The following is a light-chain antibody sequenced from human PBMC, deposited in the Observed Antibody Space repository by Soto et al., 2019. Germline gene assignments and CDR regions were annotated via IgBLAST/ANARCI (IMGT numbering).Light chain of an antibody. J-gene: IGLJ2*01. CDR2: DGS. V-gene: IGLV2-23*01. CDR1: SSDVGSYNL. CDR3: CSFAGGATVV. Sequence: QSALTQPASVSGSPGQSITISCTGISSDVGSYNLVSWYQHHPGKGPKLMIYDGSNRPLGVSNRFSGSKSGSTASLTISGPQAQDEAYYYCCSFAGGATVVFGGGTKLTVL.